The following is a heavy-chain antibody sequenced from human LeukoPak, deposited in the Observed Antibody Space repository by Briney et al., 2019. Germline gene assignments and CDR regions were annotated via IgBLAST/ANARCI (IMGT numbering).Heavy chain of an antibody. D-gene: IGHD2-15*01. V-gene: IGHV4-34*01. CDR3: ARVLKLGYCSGGSCYGRYYYYYYMDV. CDR1: GGSFSGYY. J-gene: IGHJ6*03. Sequence: PSETLSLTCAVYGGSFSGYYWSWIRQPPGKGLEWIGEINHSGSTNYNPSLKSRVTISVDTSKNQLSLKLSSVTAADTAVYYCARVLKLGYCSGGSCYGRYYYYYYMDVWGKGTTVTVSS. CDR2: INHSGST.